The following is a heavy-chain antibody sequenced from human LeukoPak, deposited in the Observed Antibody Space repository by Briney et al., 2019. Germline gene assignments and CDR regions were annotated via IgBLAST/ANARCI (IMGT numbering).Heavy chain of an antibody. CDR1: GFIFSNYS. J-gene: IGHJ3*02. V-gene: IGHV3-21*06. CDR2: TSSRSTFK. D-gene: IGHD3-10*01. Sequence: GGSLRLSCIVSGFIFSNYSMNWVRQAPGKGPEWVSSTSSRSTFKYYTDSVKGRFTISRDNAKNVLYLQMNSLRVEDTAVYYCARRVRGVNDAFDIWDQGTMVTVSS. CDR3: ARRVRGVNDAFDI.